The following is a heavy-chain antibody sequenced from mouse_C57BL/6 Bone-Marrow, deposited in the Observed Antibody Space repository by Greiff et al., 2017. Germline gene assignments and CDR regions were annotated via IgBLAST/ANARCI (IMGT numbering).Heavy chain of an antibody. D-gene: IGHD1-1*01. J-gene: IGHJ4*01. CDR2: ISSGGSYT. Sequence: EVQGVESGGDLVKPGGSLKLSCAASGFTFSSYGMSWVRQTPDKRLEWVATISSGGSYTYYPDSVKGRFTISRDNAKNTLYLQMSSLKSEDTAMYYCARRTLLRRYAMDYWGQGTSVTVSS. CDR3: ARRTLLRRYAMDY. V-gene: IGHV5-6*01. CDR1: GFTFSSYG.